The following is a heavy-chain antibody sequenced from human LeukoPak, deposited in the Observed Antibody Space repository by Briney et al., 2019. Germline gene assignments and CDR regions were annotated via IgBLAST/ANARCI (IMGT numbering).Heavy chain of an antibody. J-gene: IGHJ3*02. V-gene: IGHV1-69*02. CDR2: IIPILGMA. D-gene: IGHD6-19*01. CDR3: ATRIAVAGDRAFDI. Sequence: ASVKVSCKASGGTFSSYTISWVRQAPGQGLEWMGRIIPILGMANYAQKFQGRVTITADKSTSTAYMELSSLRSEDTAVYYCATRIAVAGDRAFDIWGQGTMVTVSS. CDR1: GGTFSSYT.